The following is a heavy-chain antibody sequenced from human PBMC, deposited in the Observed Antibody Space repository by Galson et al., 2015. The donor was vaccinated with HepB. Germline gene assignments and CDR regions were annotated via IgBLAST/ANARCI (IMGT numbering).Heavy chain of an antibody. J-gene: IGHJ4*02. CDR2: ISNTGST. D-gene: IGHD4-17*01. CDR3: AKDRSFGDYAGSLNK. CDR1: GFTFSDYY. Sequence: SLRLSCASSGFTFSDYYMSWLRQAPGKGLEWVSYISNTGSTSYADSVKGRFTISRDNSKNTLYLQMNSLRAEDTAVYYCAKDRSFGDYAGSLNKWGQGTLVTVSS. V-gene: IGHV3-11*04.